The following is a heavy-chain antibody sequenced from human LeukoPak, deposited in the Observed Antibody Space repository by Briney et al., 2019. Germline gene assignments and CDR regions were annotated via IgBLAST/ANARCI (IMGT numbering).Heavy chain of an antibody. D-gene: IGHD3-10*01. J-gene: IGHJ4*02. CDR2: IIPIFGTA. V-gene: IGHV1-69*06. Sequence: GASVKVSCKASGGTFSSYAISWVRQAPGQGLEWMGGIIPIFGTANYAQKFQGRVTITADKSTSTAYMELSSLRSKDTAVYYCAASPLTYGSGSYDYYFDYWGQGTLVTVSS. CDR1: GGTFSSYA. CDR3: AASPLTYGSGSYDYYFDY.